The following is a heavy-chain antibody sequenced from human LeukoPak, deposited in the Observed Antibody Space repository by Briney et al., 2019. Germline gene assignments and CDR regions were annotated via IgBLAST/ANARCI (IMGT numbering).Heavy chain of an antibody. V-gene: IGHV1-24*01. CDR1: GYTLTDLS. D-gene: IGHD1-26*01. CDR3: ATAYGGNLVDF. J-gene: IGHJ4*02. CDR2: SALEDGET. Sequence: GASVKVSCKVSGYTLTDLSMHWVRQAPGKGLEWVGSSALEDGETIYAQKFQGGVTMTEDASTDTAYMEVSSLRSDDTAVYFCATAYGGNLVDFWGQGTLVTVSS.